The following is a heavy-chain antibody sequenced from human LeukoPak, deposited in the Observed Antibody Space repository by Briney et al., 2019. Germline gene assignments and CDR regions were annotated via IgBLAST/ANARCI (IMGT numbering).Heavy chain of an antibody. D-gene: IGHD3-10*01. CDR1: GGSISSGDYY. Sequence: SQTLSLTCTVSGGSISSGDYYWSWIRQPPGKGLEWIGYIYYSGSTYYNPSLKSRVTISVDTSKNQFSLKLSSVTAADTAVYYCARFPLPPMVRGPINAFDIWGQGTMVTVSS. J-gene: IGHJ3*02. CDR3: ARFPLPPMVRGPINAFDI. V-gene: IGHV4-30-4*01. CDR2: IYYSGST.